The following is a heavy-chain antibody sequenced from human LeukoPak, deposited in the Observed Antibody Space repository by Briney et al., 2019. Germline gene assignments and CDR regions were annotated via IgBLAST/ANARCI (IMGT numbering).Heavy chain of an antibody. D-gene: IGHD3-22*01. CDR2: ISSSSSPI. CDR1: GFTFSSYS. J-gene: IGHJ4*02. V-gene: IGHV3-48*01. CDR3: ARERLGDDSSGYYYVNFDY. Sequence: PGGSLRLSCAASGFTFSSYSMNWVRQAPGKGLEGVSHISSSSSPIYYADSVKGRFTISRDNAKNSLYLQMNSLRAEDTAVYYCARERLGDDSSGYYYVNFDYWGQGTLVTVSS.